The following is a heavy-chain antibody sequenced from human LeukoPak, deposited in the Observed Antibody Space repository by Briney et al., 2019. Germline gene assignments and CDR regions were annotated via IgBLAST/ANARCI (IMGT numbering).Heavy chain of an antibody. D-gene: IGHD3-3*01. J-gene: IGHJ5*02. V-gene: IGHV4-4*02. CDR3: ARARYYDFWSGYWFDP. Sequence: SETLSLTCAVSGGSISSSNWWSWVRQPPGKGLEWIGEIYHSGSTNYNPSLKSRVTISVDTSKNQFSLKLSSVTAADTAVYYCARARYYDFWSGYWFDPWGQGTLVTVSS. CDR2: IYHSGST. CDR1: GGSISSSNW.